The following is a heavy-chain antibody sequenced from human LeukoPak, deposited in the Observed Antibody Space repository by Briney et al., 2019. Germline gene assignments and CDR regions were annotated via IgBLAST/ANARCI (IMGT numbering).Heavy chain of an antibody. CDR2: IYYSGST. J-gene: IGHJ6*03. CDR3: ASSSWLRGDLYYYYYYIDV. D-gene: IGHD5-18*01. V-gene: IGHV4-39*07. Sequence: PSETLSLTCTVSGGSISSSSYYWGWIRQPPGKGLEWIGSIYYSGSTYYNPSLKSRVTISVDTSKNQFSLKLSSVTAADTAVYYCASSSWLRGDLYYYYYYIDVWGKGTTVTVSS. CDR1: GGSISSSSYY.